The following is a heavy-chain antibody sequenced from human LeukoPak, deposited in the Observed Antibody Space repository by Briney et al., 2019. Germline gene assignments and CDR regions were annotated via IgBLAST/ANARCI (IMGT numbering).Heavy chain of an antibody. CDR2: TNPNSGAT. J-gene: IGHJ4*02. V-gene: IGHV1-2*02. CDR3: ARVQYSGSAALDY. D-gene: IGHD6-6*01. CDR1: GYTFTGYY. Sequence: ASVNVSCKASGYTFTGYYMHWVRQAPGQGLEWMGGTNPNSGATNYAQNFQGRVTMTSDTSISTAYMELSRLRSDDTAVYYCARVQYSGSAALDYWGQGTLVTVSS.